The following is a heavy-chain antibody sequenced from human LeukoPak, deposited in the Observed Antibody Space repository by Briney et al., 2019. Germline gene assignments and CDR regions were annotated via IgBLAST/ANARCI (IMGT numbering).Heavy chain of an antibody. CDR1: GDSISTSNSY. V-gene: IGHV4-39*07. J-gene: IGHJ6*03. Sequence: SETLSLTCAVSGDSISTSNSYWGWIRRPPGKGLEWVGSIYYSGNTNYNPSLKTRVTISVDTSKNQFSLKLSSVTAADTAVYYCARGEVVVPAASYYYYYYMDVWGKGTTVTISS. D-gene: IGHD2-2*01. CDR2: IYYSGNT. CDR3: ARGEVVVPAASYYYYYYMDV.